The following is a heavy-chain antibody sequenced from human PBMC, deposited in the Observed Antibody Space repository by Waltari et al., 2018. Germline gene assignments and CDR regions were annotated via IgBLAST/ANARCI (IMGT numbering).Heavy chain of an antibody. CDR2: IWYDGSNK. J-gene: IGHJ3*02. CDR3: ARISTVTIAFDI. CDR1: GFTFSSYG. V-gene: IGHV3-33*01. D-gene: IGHD4-17*01. Sequence: QVQLVESGGGVVQPGRSLRLSCAASGFTFSSYGMHWVRQAPGKGLEWVAVIWYDGSNKYYADSGKGRFTISRDNSKNTLYLQMNSLRAEDTAVYYCARISTVTIAFDIWGQGTMVTVSS.